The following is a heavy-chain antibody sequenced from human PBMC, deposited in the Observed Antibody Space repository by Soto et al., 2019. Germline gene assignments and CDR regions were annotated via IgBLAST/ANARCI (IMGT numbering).Heavy chain of an antibody. D-gene: IGHD3-10*01. Sequence: SETLSLTCTVSGDSSDNYYWSWVRQPPGKGLEWIGSISYSGSTNYNPSLKSRVTISVDTSKNQFSLKLSSVTAADTAVYYCARLNYGSGSYPLSPLYYYYYMDVWGKGTTVTVSS. CDR1: GDSSDNYY. V-gene: IGHV4-59*08. CDR2: ISYSGST. CDR3: ARLNYGSGSYPLSPLYYYYYMDV. J-gene: IGHJ6*03.